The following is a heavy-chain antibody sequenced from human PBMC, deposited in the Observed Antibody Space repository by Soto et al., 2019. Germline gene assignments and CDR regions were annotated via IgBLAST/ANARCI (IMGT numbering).Heavy chain of an antibody. Sequence: QVQLVQSGAEVKKPGASVKVSCKASGYTFTSYGISWVRQAPGQGLEWMGWISAYNGNTNYAQKLQGRVTMTTDTSTSTADMELRSVRSDDTAVYYCARHVAQGDGIAVASDYWGQGTLVTVSS. CDR2: ISAYNGNT. CDR3: ARHVAQGDGIAVASDY. V-gene: IGHV1-18*01. D-gene: IGHD6-19*01. J-gene: IGHJ4*02. CDR1: GYTFTSYG.